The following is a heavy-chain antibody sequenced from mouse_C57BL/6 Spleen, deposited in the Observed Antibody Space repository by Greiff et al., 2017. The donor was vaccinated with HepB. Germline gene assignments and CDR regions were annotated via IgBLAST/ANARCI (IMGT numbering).Heavy chain of an antibody. CDR1: GYTFTSYW. D-gene: IGHD2-1*01. V-gene: IGHV1-55*01. CDR2: IYPGSGST. CDR3: ARHGNYADYYAMDY. J-gene: IGHJ4*01. Sequence: QVHVKQPGAELVKPGASVKMSCKASGYTFTSYWITWVKQRPGQGLEWIGDIYPGSGSTNYNEKFKSKATLTVDTSSSTAYMQLSSLTSEDSAVYYCARHGNYADYYAMDYWGQGTSVTVSS.